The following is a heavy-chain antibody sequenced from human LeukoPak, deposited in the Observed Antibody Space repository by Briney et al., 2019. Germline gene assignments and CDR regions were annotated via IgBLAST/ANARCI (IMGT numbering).Heavy chain of an antibody. V-gene: IGHV4-34*01. Sequence: PSETLSLTCAVYGGSFSGYYWSWIRQPPGKGLEWIGEINHSGSTNYNPSLKSRVTISVDTSKNQFSLKLSSVTAADTAVYYCARGGWMGYYCYYGMDVWGKGTTVTVSS. CDR1: GGSFSGYY. J-gene: IGHJ6*04. CDR3: ARGGWMGYYCYYGMDV. D-gene: IGHD6-19*01. CDR2: INHSGST.